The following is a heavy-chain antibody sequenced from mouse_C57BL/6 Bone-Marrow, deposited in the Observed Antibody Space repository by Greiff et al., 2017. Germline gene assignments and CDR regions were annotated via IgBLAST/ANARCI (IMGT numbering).Heavy chain of an antibody. CDR1: GFTFSDYG. CDR3: ATRRYYYAMDY. V-gene: IGHV5-17*01. Sequence: EVKVVESGGGLVKPGGSLKLSCAASGFTFSDYGMHWVRQAPEKGLEWVAYISSGSSTIYYADTVKGRFTISRDNAKNTLFLQMTRLRSEDTAMYYCATRRYYYAMDYWGQGTSVTVSS. J-gene: IGHJ4*01. CDR2: ISSGSSTI.